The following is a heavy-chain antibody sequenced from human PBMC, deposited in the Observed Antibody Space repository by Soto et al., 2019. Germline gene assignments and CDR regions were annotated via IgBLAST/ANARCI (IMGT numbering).Heavy chain of an antibody. CDR3: VRGGGGGLFDP. J-gene: IGHJ5*02. CDR1: GFTFGDSY. CDR2: ISPGSRYP. Sequence: GSLRLSCAVSGFTFGDSYMSWIRQAPGKGLEWLSYISPGSRYPAYADTVKGRFTISRDNAKRSLYLQMMSLTAEDTAIYYCVRGGGGGLFDPWGQGTMVTVSS. V-gene: IGHV3-11*06. D-gene: IGHD2-15*01.